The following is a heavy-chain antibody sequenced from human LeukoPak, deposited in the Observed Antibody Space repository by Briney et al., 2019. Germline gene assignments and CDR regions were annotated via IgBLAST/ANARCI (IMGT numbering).Heavy chain of an antibody. J-gene: IGHJ4*02. V-gene: IGHV4-34*01. CDR3: ARVTRGWYDLFDY. CDR2: INHSGST. Sequence: PSETLSLTCAVYGGSFSGYYWSWIRQPPGKGLEWIGEINHSGSTNYNPSLKSRVTISVDTSKNQFSLKLSSVTAADMAVYYCARVTRGWYDLFDYWGQGTLVTVSS. D-gene: IGHD6-19*01. CDR1: GGSFSGYY.